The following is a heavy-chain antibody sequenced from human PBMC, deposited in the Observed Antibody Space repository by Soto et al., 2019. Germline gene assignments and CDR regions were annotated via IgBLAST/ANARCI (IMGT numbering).Heavy chain of an antibody. Sequence: SLRLSCAVSGFTFTDHAMTWVRQAPGKGPEWVSTTSNNGDRTFYADSVEGRFTVSTDRTNNTLYLQMNSLRADDTAVYFCARPPLYSNGGYFDSWGQGTLVTVS. J-gene: IGHJ4*02. CDR3: ARPPLYSNGGYFDS. D-gene: IGHD6-19*01. V-gene: IGHV3-23*01. CDR1: GFTFTDHA. CDR2: TSNNGDRT.